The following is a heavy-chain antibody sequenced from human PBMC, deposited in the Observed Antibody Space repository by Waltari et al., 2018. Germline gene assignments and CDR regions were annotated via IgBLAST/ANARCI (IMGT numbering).Heavy chain of an antibody. CDR3: ARDGYDFVFDY. CDR1: GGSISSYY. Sequence: QVQLQESGPGLVKPSETLSLTCTVSGGSISSYYWSWIRQPPGNGLEWIGYIYYSGSTSYNPALKVRGTLSVGTAKNHFSLKLSSVTAADTAVYYCARDGYDFVFDYLGQGTLVTVSS. J-gene: IGHJ4*02. D-gene: IGHD5-12*01. V-gene: IGHV4-59*01. CDR2: IYYSGST.